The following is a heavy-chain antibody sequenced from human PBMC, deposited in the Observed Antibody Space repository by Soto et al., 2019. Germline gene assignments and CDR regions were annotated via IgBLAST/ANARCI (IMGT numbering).Heavy chain of an antibody. J-gene: IGHJ4*02. Sequence: QVQLVQSGAEVKKPGASVRLSCKASGNTFINYNIHWVRQAPGQGLEWMGIINPSGDRTTFPQKFQGRVTMSRDTTTSTVYMELSSLRSEDTAIDYCARDPRSLDSTSPHCFDYWGQGSRVTVSS. CDR2: INPSGDRT. D-gene: IGHD6-13*01. V-gene: IGHV1-46*01. CDR1: GNTFINYN. CDR3: ARDPRSLDSTSPHCFDY.